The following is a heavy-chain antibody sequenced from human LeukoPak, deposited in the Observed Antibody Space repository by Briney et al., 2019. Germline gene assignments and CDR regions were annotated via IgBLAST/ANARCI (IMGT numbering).Heavy chain of an antibody. D-gene: IGHD5-12*01. CDR3: ARDRAYSGYDLGRFDY. CDR1: GGSISSYY. CDR2: IYYSGST. V-gene: IGHV4-59*01. Sequence: SETLSLTCSVSGGSISSYYWSWIRQPPGKGLEWIGYIYYSGSTNHNPSLKSRVTISVDTSKTQVSLKLSSVTAADTAVYYCARDRAYSGYDLGRFDYWGRGTLVTVSS. J-gene: IGHJ4*02.